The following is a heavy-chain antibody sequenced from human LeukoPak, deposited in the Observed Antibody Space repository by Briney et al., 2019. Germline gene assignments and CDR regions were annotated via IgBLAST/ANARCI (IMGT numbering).Heavy chain of an antibody. CDR2: INHLGSS. CDR1: GDSFSAYF. V-gene: IGHV4-34*01. D-gene: IGHD2-15*01. J-gene: IGHJ4*02. Sequence: SETLSLTCAVYGDSFSAYFWDWVRQAPGKPLEPLGEINHLGSSHYNPSLKTRVTLSVDTSKNQFSLKLTSVTAADTAVYFCARGSSFDGYCSAGACDAGYYDSWGQGTPVTVSS. CDR3: ARGSSFDGYCSAGACDAGYYDS.